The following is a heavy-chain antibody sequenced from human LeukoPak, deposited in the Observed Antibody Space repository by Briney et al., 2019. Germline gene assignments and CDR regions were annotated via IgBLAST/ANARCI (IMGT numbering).Heavy chain of an antibody. V-gene: IGHV3-66*01. J-gene: IGHJ6*02. CDR3: AAPGGNNYYYYGMDV. CDR1: GFTVSSNY. D-gene: IGHD4-23*01. CDR2: FYSGGST. Sequence: GGSLRLSCAASGFTVSSNYMSWVRQAPGKGLEWVSVFYSGGSTYYADSVKGRFTISRDNSKNTLYLQMNSLRAEDTAVYYCAAPGGNNYYYYGMDVWGQGTTVTVSS.